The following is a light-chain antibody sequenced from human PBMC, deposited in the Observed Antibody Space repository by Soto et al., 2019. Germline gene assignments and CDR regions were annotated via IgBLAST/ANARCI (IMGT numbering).Light chain of an antibody. CDR3: QSYDSSLTTFV. Sequence: QSVLTQPPSVSGAPGQRVAISCTGSSSNIGAEYDVHWYQQLPGTAPKRLIYGDNNRPSGVPDRFSGSKSGTSASLAITGLQPEDEADYYCQSYDSSLTTFVFGTGTK. J-gene: IGLJ1*01. CDR2: GDN. CDR1: SSNIGAEYD. V-gene: IGLV1-40*01.